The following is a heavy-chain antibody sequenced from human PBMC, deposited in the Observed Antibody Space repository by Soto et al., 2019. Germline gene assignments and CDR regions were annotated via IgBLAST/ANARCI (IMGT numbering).Heavy chain of an antibody. D-gene: IGHD3-3*01. CDR1: GYTFTSYY. CDR3: ARDQITRTSCPYWGAHFESGYCRGYGMDV. J-gene: IGHJ6*02. V-gene: IGHV1-46*01. Sequence: ASVKVSCTASGYTFTSYYMHWVRQAPGQGLEWMGIINPSGGSTSYAQKFQGRVTMTRDRSTSTVYMELSSLRSEDTAVYYCARDQITRTSCPYWGAHFESGYCRGYGMDVWGQGTTVTVSS. CDR2: INPSGGST.